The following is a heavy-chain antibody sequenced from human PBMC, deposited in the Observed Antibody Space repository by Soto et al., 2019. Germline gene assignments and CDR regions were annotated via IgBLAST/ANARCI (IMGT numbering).Heavy chain of an antibody. CDR3: ARAGHYYDSSGYAN. Sequence: QVKLVQSGTEVKKPGASMKVSCKASGYTFATSGISWVRQAPGQGLDWMGWISAYNGNTNYEQKLQDRVTMTRDTSTSTADLELRSLRSDDTAVYYCARAGHYYDSSGYANWGQGTLVTVSS. CDR2: ISAYNGNT. J-gene: IGHJ4*02. D-gene: IGHD3-22*01. V-gene: IGHV1-18*01. CDR1: GYTFATSG.